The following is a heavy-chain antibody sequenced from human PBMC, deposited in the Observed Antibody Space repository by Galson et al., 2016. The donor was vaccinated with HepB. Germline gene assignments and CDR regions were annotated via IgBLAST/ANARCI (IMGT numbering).Heavy chain of an antibody. CDR2: INQSGTST. D-gene: IGHD3-10*01. J-gene: IGHJ6*02. CDR3: ARELGLRGIRMDV. V-gene: IGHV4-34*01. Sequence: ETLSLTCVVSGGPSSGYWSWLRQPPGKGLEWIGEINQSGTSTTYNPSLVPRVTISVDTSKNQFSLNLKSVTAADTAVYYCARELGLRGIRMDVWGQGTTVIVSS. CDR1: GGPSSGY.